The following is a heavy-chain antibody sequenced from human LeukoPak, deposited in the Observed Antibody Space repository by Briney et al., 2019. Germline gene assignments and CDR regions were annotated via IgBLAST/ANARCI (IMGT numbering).Heavy chain of an antibody. J-gene: IGHJ3*02. CDR3: ARAPPTYSSSWYFNAFDI. CDR2: IYYSGST. Sequence: KPSETLSLTCTASGGSISSYYWSWIRQPPGKGLEWIGYIYYSGSTNYNPSLKSRVTISVDTSKNQFSLKLSSVTAADTAVYYCARAPPTYSSSWYFNAFDIWGQGTMDTVSS. V-gene: IGHV4-59*01. D-gene: IGHD6-13*01. CDR1: GGSISSYY.